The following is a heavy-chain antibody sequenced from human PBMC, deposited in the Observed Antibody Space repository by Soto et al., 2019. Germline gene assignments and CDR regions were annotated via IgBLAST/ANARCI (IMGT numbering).Heavy chain of an antibody. Sequence: SVKVSCKASGYNFSDFGITWVRQAPGQGLEWMGAIIPVFGTTNYTQKFQGRVTITADDSTTTAYMELSSLRSDDTAVYYCAREPFGRFDPWGQGTLVTVSS. D-gene: IGHD3-10*01. CDR3: AREPFGRFDP. CDR2: IIPVFGTT. V-gene: IGHV1-69*13. CDR1: GYNFSDFG. J-gene: IGHJ5*02.